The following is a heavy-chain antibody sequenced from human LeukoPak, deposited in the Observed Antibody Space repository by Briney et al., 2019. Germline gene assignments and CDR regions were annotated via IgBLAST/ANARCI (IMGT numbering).Heavy chain of an antibody. Sequence: GASVKVSCKVSGYTLTELSMHWVRQAPGKGLEWMGGFDPEDGGTIYAQKFQGRVTMTEDTSTDTAYMELSSLRSEDTAVYYCATGVGYSSGWYTLDYWGQGTLVTVSS. CDR1: GYTLTELS. CDR3: ATGVGYSSGWYTLDY. V-gene: IGHV1-24*01. D-gene: IGHD6-19*01. CDR2: FDPEDGGT. J-gene: IGHJ4*02.